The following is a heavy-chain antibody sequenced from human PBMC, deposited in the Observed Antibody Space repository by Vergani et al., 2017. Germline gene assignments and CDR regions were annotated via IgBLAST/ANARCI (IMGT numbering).Heavy chain of an antibody. CDR2: FDPEDGET. CDR3: ATGYCSSTSCLDPYNYYYGMDV. D-gene: IGHD2-2*01. Sequence: QVQLVQSGAEVKKPGASVKVSCKVSGYTLTELSMHWVRQAPGKGLEWMGGFDPEDGETIYAQKFQGRVTMTEDTSTDTAYMELSSLRSEDTAVYYCATGYCSSTSCLDPYNYYYGMDVWGQGTTVTVSS. J-gene: IGHJ6*02. CDR1: GYTLTELS. V-gene: IGHV1-24*01.